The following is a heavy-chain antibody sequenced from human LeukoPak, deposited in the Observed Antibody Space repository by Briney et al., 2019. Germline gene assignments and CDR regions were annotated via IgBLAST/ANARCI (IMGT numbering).Heavy chain of an antibody. CDR3: ARADSPYYDSSGDYFDY. J-gene: IGHJ4*02. CDR1: GGTFSSYT. CDR2: IIPILGIA. V-gene: IGHV1-69*02. D-gene: IGHD3-22*01. Sequence: ASVKVSCKASGGTFSSYTISWARQAPGQGLEWMRRIIPILGIANYAQKFQGRVTITADKSTSTAYMELSSLRSEDTAVYYCARADSPYYDSSGDYFDYWGQGTLVTVSS.